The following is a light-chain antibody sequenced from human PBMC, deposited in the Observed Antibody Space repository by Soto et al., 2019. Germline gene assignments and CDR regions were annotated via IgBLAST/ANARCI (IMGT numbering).Light chain of an antibody. V-gene: IGLV2-14*01. CDR1: SSDVGPYKF. CDR2: DVS. J-gene: IGLJ1*01. CDR3: CSYRTGSTYV. Sequence: QSVLTQPASVSGYPGQSITISCTGTSSDVGPYKFVSWYQQHPGKAPKLMIFDVSYRPSGISNRFSGSKSGNTASLTISGLQAEDEADYYCCSYRTGSTYVFGTGTKLTVL.